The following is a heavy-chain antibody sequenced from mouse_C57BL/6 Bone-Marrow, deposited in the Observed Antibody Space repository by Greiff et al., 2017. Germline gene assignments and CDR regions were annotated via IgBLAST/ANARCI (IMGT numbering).Heavy chain of an antibody. Sequence: VQLQQPGAELVKPGASVKLSCKASGYTFTSYWMHWVKQRPGQGLAWIGMIHPNSGSTNYNEKFKSKATLTVDKSSSTAYMQLSSLTSEDSAVYYCARSGYDYAFDYGGQGTTLTVSS. CDR3: ARSGYDYAFDY. V-gene: IGHV1-64*01. CDR2: IHPNSGST. CDR1: GYTFTSYW. D-gene: IGHD2-4*01. J-gene: IGHJ2*01.